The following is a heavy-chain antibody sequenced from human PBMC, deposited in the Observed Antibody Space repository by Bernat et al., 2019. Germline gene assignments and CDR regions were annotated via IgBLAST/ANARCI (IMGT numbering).Heavy chain of an antibody. V-gene: IGHV3-48*04. Sequence: EVQLVESGGGLVQPGGSLRLSCAASGFTFSSHWMHWVRQAPGKGLDWVSYISSSSSYTNYADSVKGRFTISRDNAKNSLYLQMNSLRAEDTAVYYCARGTSTSAPYMDVWGKGTTVTVSS. CDR1: GFTFSSHW. CDR3: ARGTSTSAPYMDV. CDR2: ISSSSSYT. J-gene: IGHJ6*03.